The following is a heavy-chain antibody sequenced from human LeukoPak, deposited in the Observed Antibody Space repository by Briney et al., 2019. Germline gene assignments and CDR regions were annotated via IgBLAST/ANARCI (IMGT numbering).Heavy chain of an antibody. CDR3: ARESMVRGVITN. D-gene: IGHD3-10*01. CDR1: GGSFRAYY. J-gene: IGHJ4*02. V-gene: IGHV4-59*01. CDR2: IYYSGST. Sequence: SETLSLTCTVSGGSFRAYYWSWIRQPPGKGLEWIGYIYYSGSTNYNPSLKSRVTISVDTSKNQFSLKLSSVTAADTAVYYCARESMVRGVITNWGQGTLVTVGS.